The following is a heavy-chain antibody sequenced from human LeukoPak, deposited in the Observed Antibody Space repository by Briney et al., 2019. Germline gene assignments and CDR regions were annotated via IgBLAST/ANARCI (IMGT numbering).Heavy chain of an antibody. Sequence: PGRSLRLSCAASGFTFSSYSMNWVRQAPGKGLEWVSYISSSSSTIYYADSVKGRFTISRDNAKNSLYLQMNSLRAEDTAVYYCARALGYCSSTSCYYFDYWGQGTLVTVSS. CDR1: GFTFSSYS. CDR3: ARALGYCSSTSCYYFDY. V-gene: IGHV3-48*04. J-gene: IGHJ4*02. D-gene: IGHD2-2*01. CDR2: ISSSSSTI.